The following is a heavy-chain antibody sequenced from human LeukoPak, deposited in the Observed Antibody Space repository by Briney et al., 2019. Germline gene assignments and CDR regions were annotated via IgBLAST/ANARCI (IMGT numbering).Heavy chain of an antibody. V-gene: IGHV3-21*01. CDR2: ISSGSTYI. Sequence: GGSLRLSCAASGFTFGRNSMNWVRQAPGKGLEWVSSISSGSTYIYYADSVKGRFTISRDNSKKTLFLQMGSLRAEDTAVYYCARDSGGDTYNDYFDSWGQGTLVTVSS. CDR1: GFTFGRNS. J-gene: IGHJ4*02. CDR3: ARDSGGDTYNDYFDS. D-gene: IGHD5-24*01.